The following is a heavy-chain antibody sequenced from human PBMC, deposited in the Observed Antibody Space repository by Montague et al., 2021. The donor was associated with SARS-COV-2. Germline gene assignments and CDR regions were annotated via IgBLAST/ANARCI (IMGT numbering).Heavy chain of an antibody. J-gene: IGHJ6*02. CDR3: ARDIGATSSLYYYYYGMDV. CDR1: GFTFSSYA. Sequence: SLRLSCAASGFTFSSYAMHWVRQAPGKGLEWVAVISYDGSNKYYADSVKGRFTISRDNSKNTLYLQMNSLRAEGTAVYYCARDIGATSSLYYYYYGMDVWGQGTTVTVSS. D-gene: IGHD5-12*01. CDR2: ISYDGSNK. V-gene: IGHV3-30-3*01.